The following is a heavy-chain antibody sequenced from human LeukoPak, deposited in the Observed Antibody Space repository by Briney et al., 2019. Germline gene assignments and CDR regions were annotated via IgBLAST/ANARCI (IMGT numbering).Heavy chain of an antibody. CDR2: IYSGGST. D-gene: IGHD3-22*01. Sequence: SGGSLRLSCAASGFTVSSNFMSWVRQAPGKGLEWVSVIYSGGSTYYADSVKGRFTISRDISKNTLYLQMNSLRAEDTGVYYCAREGTTNTYYYDSSGYPLDSWGQGTLVTVSS. CDR3: AREGTTNTYYYDSSGYPLDS. V-gene: IGHV3-53*01. CDR1: GFTVSSNF. J-gene: IGHJ4*02.